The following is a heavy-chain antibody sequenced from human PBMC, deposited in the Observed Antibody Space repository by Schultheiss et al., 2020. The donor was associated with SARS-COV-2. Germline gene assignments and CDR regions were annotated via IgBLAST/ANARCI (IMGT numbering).Heavy chain of an antibody. CDR2: INHSGST. J-gene: IGHJ4*02. CDR3: ARGGCSSTSCFDY. V-gene: IGHV4-34*01. Sequence: SETLSLTCAVYGGSFSGYYWSWIRQPPGKGLEWIGEINHSGSTNYNPSLKSRVTISVDTSKNQFSLKLSSVTAADTAVYYCARGGCSSTSCFDYWGQGTLVTVSS. CDR1: GGSFSGYY. D-gene: IGHD2-2*01.